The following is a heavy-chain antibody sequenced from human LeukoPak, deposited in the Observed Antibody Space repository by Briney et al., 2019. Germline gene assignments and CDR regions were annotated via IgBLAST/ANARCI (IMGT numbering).Heavy chain of an antibody. CDR2: IYSGGRT. J-gene: IGHJ6*02. Sequence: GGSLRLSCAAPGFTVSSNYMSWVRQAPGKGLEWVSVIYSGGRTYYADSVKGRFTISRDNSKNTLYLQMNSLRAEDTAVYYCARDQRYSGSYYYYYYYGMDVWGQGTTVTVSS. D-gene: IGHD1-26*01. V-gene: IGHV3-53*01. CDR1: GFTVSSNY. CDR3: ARDQRYSGSYYYYYYYGMDV.